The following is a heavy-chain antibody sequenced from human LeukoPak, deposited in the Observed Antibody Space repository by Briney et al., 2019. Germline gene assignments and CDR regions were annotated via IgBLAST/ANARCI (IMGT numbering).Heavy chain of an antibody. J-gene: IGHJ5*02. CDR3: ARLGYYGSGTRGNWFDP. CDR2: IYPGDSDT. V-gene: IGHV5-51*01. CDR1: GYRFTSYW. D-gene: IGHD3-10*01. Sequence: GESLKISFKGSGYRFTSYWIGRVRQMPGKGLEWMGVIYPGDSDTRYSPSFQGQVTIPADKSINTAYLQWSSLKASDTAMYYCARLGYYGSGTRGNWFDPWGQGTLVTISS.